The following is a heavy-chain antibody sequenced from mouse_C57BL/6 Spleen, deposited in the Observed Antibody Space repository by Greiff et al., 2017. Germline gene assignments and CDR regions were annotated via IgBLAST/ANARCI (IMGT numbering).Heavy chain of an antibody. CDR1: GFNIKDYY. D-gene: IGHD4-1*01. CDR2: IDTEDGET. J-gene: IGHJ4*01. Sequence: VHVKQSGAELVKPGASVKLSCTASGFNIKDYYMHWVKQRTDQGLEWIGRIDTEDGETKYATKFQGKATITADTASNTAYLQLSSLTSEDTAVYYCARWDDGYAMDYWGQGTSVTGSS. CDR3: ARWDDGYAMDY. V-gene: IGHV14-2*01.